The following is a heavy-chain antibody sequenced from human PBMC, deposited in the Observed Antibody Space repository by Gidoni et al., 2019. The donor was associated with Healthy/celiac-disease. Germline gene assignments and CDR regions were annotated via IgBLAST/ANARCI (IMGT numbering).Heavy chain of an antibody. V-gene: IGHV3-30-3*01. J-gene: IGHJ6*02. CDR2: ISYDGSNK. Sequence: QVQLVESGGGVVQPGRSLRLSCAASGFIFSSYALHWVRQAPGKGLEGVAVISYDGSNKYYADSVKGRFTISRDNSKNTLYLQMNSLRAEDTAVYYCARQVGWLWTELRYFDSGMDVWGQGTTVTVSS. D-gene: IGHD3-9*01. CDR3: ARQVGWLWTELRYFDSGMDV. CDR1: GFIFSSYA.